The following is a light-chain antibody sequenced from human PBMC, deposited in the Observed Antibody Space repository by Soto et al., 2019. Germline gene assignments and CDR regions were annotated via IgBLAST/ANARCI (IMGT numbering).Light chain of an antibody. CDR3: QQYGSSPPYT. CDR2: DTS. V-gene: IGKV3-11*01. CDR1: QSVGNY. Sequence: EIVLTQSPATLSLSPGERATLSCRASQSVGNYLLWYQQKPGQAPRLLIYDTSNRASGIPARFSGSGFGTDFTLTISSLEPEDFAVYYCQQYGSSPPYTFGQGTKLEI. J-gene: IGKJ2*01.